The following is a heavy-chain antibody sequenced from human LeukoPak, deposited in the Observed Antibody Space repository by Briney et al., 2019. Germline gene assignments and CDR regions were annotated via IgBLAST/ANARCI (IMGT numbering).Heavy chain of an antibody. CDR1: GGSISSSSYY. V-gene: IGHV4-39*01. Sequence: PSETLSLTCTVSGGSISSSSYYWGWIRQPPGKGLEWIGSIYYSGSTYYNPSLKSRVTISVDTSKNQFSLKLSSVTAADTAVYYCASHPSRGDTYFDYWGQGTLVTVSS. CDR2: IYYSGST. D-gene: IGHD5-24*01. CDR3: ASHPSRGDTYFDY. J-gene: IGHJ4*02.